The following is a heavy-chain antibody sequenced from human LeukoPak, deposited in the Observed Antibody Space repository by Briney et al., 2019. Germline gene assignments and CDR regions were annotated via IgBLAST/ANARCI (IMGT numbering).Heavy chain of an antibody. CDR1: GGSFSGYY. V-gene: IGHV4-34*01. CDR3: ARVELGD. J-gene: IGHJ4*02. D-gene: IGHD3-16*01. CDR2: IYHSGST. Sequence: PSETLSLTCAVYGGSFSGYYWSWVRQPPGKGLEWIGEIYHSGSTNYNPSLKSRVTISVDKSKNQFSLKLSSVTAADTAVYYCARVELGDWGQGTLVTASS.